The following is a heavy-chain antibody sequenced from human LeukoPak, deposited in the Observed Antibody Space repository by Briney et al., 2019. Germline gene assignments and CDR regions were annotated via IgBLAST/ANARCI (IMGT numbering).Heavy chain of an antibody. CDR3: ARPSTTIVNYFDY. Sequence: GSSVKVSCKASGGTFSSYAISWVRQAPGQGLERMGRIIPILGIANYAQKFQGRVTITADKSTSTAYMELSSLRSEDTAVYYCARPSTTIVNYFDYWGQGTLVTVSS. D-gene: IGHD3-16*02. V-gene: IGHV1-69*04. CDR1: GGTFSSYA. J-gene: IGHJ4*02. CDR2: IIPILGIA.